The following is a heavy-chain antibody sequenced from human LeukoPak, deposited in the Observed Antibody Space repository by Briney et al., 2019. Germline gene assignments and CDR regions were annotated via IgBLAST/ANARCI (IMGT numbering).Heavy chain of an antibody. CDR1: GGSISSGDYY. Sequence: SETLSLTCTVSGGSISSGDYYWGWIRQPPGKGLEWIGYISYSGSTNYNPSLKSRVTISVDTSKSQFSLKLSSVTAADTAVYYCATAPNPNYFDYWGQGALVTVSS. CDR2: ISYSGST. CDR3: ATAPNPNYFDY. J-gene: IGHJ4*02. V-gene: IGHV4-61*08.